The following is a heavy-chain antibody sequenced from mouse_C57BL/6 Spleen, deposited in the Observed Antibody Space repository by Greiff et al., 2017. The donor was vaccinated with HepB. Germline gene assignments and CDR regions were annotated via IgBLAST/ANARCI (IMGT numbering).Heavy chain of an antibody. J-gene: IGHJ1*03. V-gene: IGHV1-55*01. CDR2: IYPGSGST. CDR3: ASRYYYGSSYGYFDV. Sequence: VQLQQPGAELVKPGASVKMSCKASGYTFTSYWITWVKQRPGQGLEWIGDIYPGSGSTNYNEKFKSKATLTVDTSSSTAYMQLSSLTSEDSAVYYCASRYYYGSSYGYFDVWGTGTTVTVSS. D-gene: IGHD1-1*01. CDR1: GYTFTSYW.